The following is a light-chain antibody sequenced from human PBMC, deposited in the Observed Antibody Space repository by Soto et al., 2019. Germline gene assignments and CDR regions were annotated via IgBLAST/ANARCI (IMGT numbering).Light chain of an antibody. CDR3: QQYIKWPIT. Sequence: EIVMTQSPATLSVSPGERATLSCRASQSVSSDLAWYHQKPGQAPRLLIYSASTRATGIPARFSGSGSGTEFTLTINSLQSEDFAVYYCQQYIKWPITFGQGTRLEI. CDR2: SAS. J-gene: IGKJ5*01. V-gene: IGKV3-15*01. CDR1: QSVSSD.